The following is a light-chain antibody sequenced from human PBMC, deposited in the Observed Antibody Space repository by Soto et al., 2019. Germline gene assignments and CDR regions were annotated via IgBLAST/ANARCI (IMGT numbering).Light chain of an antibody. CDR3: QQYNNWPLT. Sequence: EIVMTQSPATLSVSPGERATLSCRASQSVSSNLAWYQQKLGKAPRLLIYGASTRATGIPSRFSGSGSGTDFTLTISSLQSEDFAVYYCQQYNNWPLTFGVGPKVEIK. V-gene: IGKV3-15*01. J-gene: IGKJ4*01. CDR2: GAS. CDR1: QSVSSN.